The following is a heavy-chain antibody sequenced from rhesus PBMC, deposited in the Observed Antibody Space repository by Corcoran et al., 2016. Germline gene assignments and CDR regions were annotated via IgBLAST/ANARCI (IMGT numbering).Heavy chain of an antibody. V-gene: IGHV3S5*01. CDR2: ISDTGGNT. D-gene: IGHD4-29*01. CDR1: GFTFRTCC. Sequence: EVQLVETGGGLVQPGGSLKLSCTASGFTFRTCCLNWVRQAPGKGLEWVSTISDTGGNTYYADSVKGRFTISRDNSKNTLSLQMNSLRTEDTAVYFCAKDHGGRYPEDWGQGVLVTVSS. CDR3: AKDHGGRYPED. J-gene: IGHJ4*01.